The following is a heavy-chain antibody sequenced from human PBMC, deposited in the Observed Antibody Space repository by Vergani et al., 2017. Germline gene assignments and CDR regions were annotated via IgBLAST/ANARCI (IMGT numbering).Heavy chain of an antibody. CDR3: ARARHSISWYYYGMDV. V-gene: IGHV4-59*01. CDR2: IYYSGST. J-gene: IGHJ6*02. Sequence: QVQLQESGPGLVKPSETLSLTCTVSGGSISSYYWSWIRQPPGKGLEWIGYIYYSGSTNYNTSLKSRVTISVDTSKNQFSLQLSSGTAADTAVYYCARARHSISWYYYGMDVWGQGTTVTVSS. CDR1: GGSISSYY. D-gene: IGHD6-13*01.